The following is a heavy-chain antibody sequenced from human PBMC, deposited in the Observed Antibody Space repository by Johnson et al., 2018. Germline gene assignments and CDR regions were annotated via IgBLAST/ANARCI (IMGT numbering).Heavy chain of an antibody. J-gene: IGHJ6*03. V-gene: IGHV4-59*01. CDR3: ARGKGIYYYYYYMDV. CDR1: GGSISSYY. Sequence: QVQLLESGPGLVKPSETLSLTCTVSGGSISSYYWSWIRQPPGKGLEWIGYIYYSGNTNYNPSLKSRVTISVDTSKNQFSLKLSSVTAADTAVYYCARGKGIYYYYYYMDVWGKGTTVTVSS. CDR2: IYYSGNT. D-gene: IGHD2-15*01.